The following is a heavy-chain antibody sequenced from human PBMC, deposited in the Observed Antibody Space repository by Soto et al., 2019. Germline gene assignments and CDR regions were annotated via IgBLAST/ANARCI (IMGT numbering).Heavy chain of an antibody. J-gene: IGHJ4*02. D-gene: IGHD2-2*01. CDR3: AKGRGYCSSTSCYVGSDY. V-gene: IGHV3-23*01. CDR1: GFTFSSYA. Sequence: EVQLLESGGGLVQTGGSLRLSCAASGFTFSSYATSWVRQAPGKGLEWVSAISGSGGSTYYADSVKGRFTISRDNSKNTLYLQMNSLRAEDTAVYYCAKGRGYCSSTSCYVGSDYWGQGTLVTVSS. CDR2: ISGSGGST.